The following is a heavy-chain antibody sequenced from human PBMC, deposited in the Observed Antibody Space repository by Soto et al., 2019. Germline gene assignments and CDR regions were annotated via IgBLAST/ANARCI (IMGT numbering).Heavy chain of an antibody. J-gene: IGHJ6*02. D-gene: IGHD2-15*01. CDR1: GFTFGDYA. CDR3: TRKDSLPRYYYYYGMDV. Sequence: NPGGSLRLSCTASGFTFGDYAMSWFRQAPGKGLEWVGFIRSKAYGGTTEYAASVKGRFTISRDDSKSIAYLQMNSLKTEDTAVYYCTRKDSLPRYYYYYGMDVWGQGTTVTVSS. CDR2: IRSKAYGGTT. V-gene: IGHV3-49*05.